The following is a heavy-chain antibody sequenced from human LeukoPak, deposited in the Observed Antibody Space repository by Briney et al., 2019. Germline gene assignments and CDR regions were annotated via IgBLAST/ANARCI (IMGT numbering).Heavy chain of an antibody. V-gene: IGHV3-30*02. CDR2: IPYDGSNK. D-gene: IGHD3-10*01. Sequence: GGSLRLSCAASAFTFSNYGMHWVRQAPGKGLEWVAFIPYDGSNKYYVASVKGRFTISRDNTKNTLYLQMNSLRAEDTAVYYCAKDRFYGSGSYLPGVFAYWGQGTLVTVSS. CDR1: AFTFSNYG. J-gene: IGHJ4*02. CDR3: AKDRFYGSGSYLPGVFAY.